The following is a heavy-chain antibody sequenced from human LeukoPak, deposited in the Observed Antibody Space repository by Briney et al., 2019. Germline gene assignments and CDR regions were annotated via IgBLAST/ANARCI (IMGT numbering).Heavy chain of an antibody. D-gene: IGHD1-1*01. CDR3: ARDTNYMDV. CDR2: ISSSSTYI. V-gene: IGHV3-21*01. Sequence: GGSLRLSCAASEFTFNNYGMSWVRQAPGKVLEWVSSISSSSTYIFYADSVKGRFTISRDDAKNSLYLQMNSLRAEDTAVYHCARDTNYMDVWGKGTTVTVSS. J-gene: IGHJ6*03. CDR1: EFTFNNYG.